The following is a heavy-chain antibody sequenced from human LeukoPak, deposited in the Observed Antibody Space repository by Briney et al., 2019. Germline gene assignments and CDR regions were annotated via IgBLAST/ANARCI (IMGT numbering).Heavy chain of an antibody. V-gene: IGHV4-59*01. CDR1: GVSISSYY. D-gene: IGHD3-22*01. J-gene: IGHJ4*02. CDR3: ASYSYDTSGDYYAFGY. CDR2: VSFSGIT. Sequence: SETLSLTCTVTGVSISSYYWSWIRQPPGRGLEWIGYVSFSGITNLNPSLKSRVTMSRDTSKNQFSLRLLSVTAAETAVYFCASYSYDTSGDYYAFGYWGQGLLVTVSS.